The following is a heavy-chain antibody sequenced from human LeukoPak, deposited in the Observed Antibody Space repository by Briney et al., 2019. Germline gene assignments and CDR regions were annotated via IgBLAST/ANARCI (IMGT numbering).Heavy chain of an antibody. CDR2: IWYDGSHK. J-gene: IGHJ4*02. V-gene: IGHV3-33*01. CDR3: ARSLCTGGSCDTFYLDF. D-gene: IGHD2-8*02. CDR1: GFTFSSYG. Sequence: PGGSLRLSCAASGFTFSSYGMHWVRQAPGKGLEWVADIWYDGSHKYYADSVKGRFSVSRDNTKNTLYLQINSLRADDTAVYYCARSLCTGGSCDTFYLDFWGQGTLVTVSA.